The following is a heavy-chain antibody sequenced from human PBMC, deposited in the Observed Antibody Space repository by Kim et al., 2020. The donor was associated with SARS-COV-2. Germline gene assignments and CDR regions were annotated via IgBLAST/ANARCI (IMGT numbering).Heavy chain of an antibody. CDR3: ANRFGGDCLVAFDR. V-gene: IGHV3-23*01. D-gene: IGHD2-21*01. Sequence: GGSLRLSCAASGFSFSSYALSWVRQAPGRGLEWLSAITDDGRRTYYADSVKGRFTSSRDNSKNTLYLQMNSLRAEDTALYYCANRFGGDCLVAFDRWGQG. CDR2: ITDDGRRT. J-gene: IGHJ3*02. CDR1: GFSFSSYA.